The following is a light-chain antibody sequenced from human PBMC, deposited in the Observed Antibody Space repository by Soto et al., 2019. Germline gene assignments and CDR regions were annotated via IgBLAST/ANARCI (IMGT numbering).Light chain of an antibody. CDR1: QSISNY. V-gene: IGKV1-39*01. CDR2: AAS. J-gene: IGKJ4*01. CDR3: QQSYGTPLT. Sequence: DVEMTQSPSSLSASVGDRVTITCRASQSISNYLNWYQHKPGKVPKLLIYAASSLQSGVPTRFSGSGSGTDFTLTINSLQPEDFATYYCQQSYGTPLTFGGGTKMEIK.